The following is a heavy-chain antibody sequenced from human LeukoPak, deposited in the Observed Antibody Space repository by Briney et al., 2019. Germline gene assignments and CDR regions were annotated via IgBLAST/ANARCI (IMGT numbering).Heavy chain of an antibody. D-gene: IGHD2-21*02. CDR2: IWFDGSNK. Sequence: PGRSLRLSCAASGFTFSAYGMHWVRQAPGKGLEWVAVIWFDGSNKYYADSVKGRFTISRDNSKNTLYLQMNSLRAEDTAVYYCARDRVVVTAIHGAFDIWGQGTMVTVSS. CDR1: GFTFSAYG. J-gene: IGHJ3*02. V-gene: IGHV3-33*01. CDR3: ARDRVVVTAIHGAFDI.